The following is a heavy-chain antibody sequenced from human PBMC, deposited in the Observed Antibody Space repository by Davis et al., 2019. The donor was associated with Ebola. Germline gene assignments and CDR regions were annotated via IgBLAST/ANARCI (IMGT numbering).Heavy chain of an antibody. CDR1: GGSFSGYY. Sequence: MPSETLSLTCAVYGGSFSGYYWSWIRQPPGKGLEWIGAVYYRGMTYYSPSLKSRVIISIDTSRNQFSLKLTSVTAADTAMYYCARDRLIGPRVDTWGQGTLVAVSS. CDR2: VYYRGMT. J-gene: IGHJ5*02. D-gene: IGHD2-8*01. CDR3: ARDRLIGPRVDT. V-gene: IGHV4-34*01.